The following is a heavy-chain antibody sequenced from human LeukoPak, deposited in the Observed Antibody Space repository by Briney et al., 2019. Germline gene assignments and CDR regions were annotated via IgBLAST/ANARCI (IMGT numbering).Heavy chain of an antibody. Sequence: RASVKVSCKASGYTFTSYGISWVRQAPGQGLEWMGWISAYNGNTNYAQKLQGRVTMTEDTSTDTAYMELSSLRSEDTAVYYCATFFRIAAAGHDYWGQGTLVTVSS. CDR3: ATFFRIAAAGHDY. J-gene: IGHJ4*02. CDR1: GYTFTSYG. D-gene: IGHD6-13*01. CDR2: ISAYNGNT. V-gene: IGHV1-18*01.